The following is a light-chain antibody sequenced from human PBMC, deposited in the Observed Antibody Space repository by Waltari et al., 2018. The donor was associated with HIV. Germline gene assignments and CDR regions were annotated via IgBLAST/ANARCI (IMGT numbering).Light chain of an antibody. Sequence: QSALTQPASVSGSPGQSITISCTGTSSDVGSYNLASWYQQHPGKAPKVMIYEVSKRPSGVSNRFSGSKSGNTASLTISGLQAEDEADYYCCSYAGSSTHVVFGGGTKLTVL. CDR2: EVS. V-gene: IGLV2-23*02. J-gene: IGLJ2*01. CDR1: SSDVGSYNL. CDR3: CSYAGSSTHVV.